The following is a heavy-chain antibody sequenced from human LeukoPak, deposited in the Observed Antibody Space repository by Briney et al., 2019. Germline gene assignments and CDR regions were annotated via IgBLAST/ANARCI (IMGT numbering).Heavy chain of an antibody. CDR2: IYHSGST. CDR1: GYSISSGYY. Sequence: SETLSLTCTVSGYSISSGYYWGWIRPPPGKGLEWIGSIYHSGSTYYHPSLKSRVTISVDTSKNQFSLKLSSVTAADTAVYYCASSSIVVSNYYYYYYMDVWGKGTTVTVSS. V-gene: IGHV4-38-2*02. CDR3: ASSSIVVSNYYYYYYMDV. J-gene: IGHJ6*03. D-gene: IGHD3-22*01.